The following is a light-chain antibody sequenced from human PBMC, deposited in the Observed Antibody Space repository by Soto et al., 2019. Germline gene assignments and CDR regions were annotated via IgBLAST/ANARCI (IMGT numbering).Light chain of an antibody. CDR3: QQYNNWPLT. CDR2: DAS. J-gene: IGKJ4*01. V-gene: IGKV3D-15*01. CDR1: QSVDND. Sequence: EIVMTQSPATLSVSPGDRANLSCRASQSVDNDLDWYQQKPGQPPRLLIYDASTMATGIPARFSGSQSGTEFTLTISSLLSEDFAVYSCQQYNNWPLTFGGGTKVEIK.